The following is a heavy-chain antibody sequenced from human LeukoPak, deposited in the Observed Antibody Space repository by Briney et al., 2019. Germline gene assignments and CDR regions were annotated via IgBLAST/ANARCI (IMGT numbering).Heavy chain of an antibody. CDR2: INHSRST. Sequence: PSETLSLTCAVYGGSFSGHYWSWIRQPPGKGLEWIGEINHSRSTNYNPSLKSRVTISVDASKNQFSLKLSSVTAADTAVYYCARGPGYYYDSSGYSPIDYWGQGTLVTVSS. J-gene: IGHJ4*02. V-gene: IGHV4-34*01. D-gene: IGHD3-22*01. CDR3: ARGPGYYYDSSGYSPIDY. CDR1: GGSFSGHY.